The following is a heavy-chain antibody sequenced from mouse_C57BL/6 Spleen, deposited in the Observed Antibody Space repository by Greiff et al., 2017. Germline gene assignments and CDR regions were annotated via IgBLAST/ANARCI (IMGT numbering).Heavy chain of an antibody. Sequence: VQVVESGPELVKPGASVKISCKASGYAFSSSWMNWVKQRPGKGLEWIGRIYPGDGDTNYNGKFKGKATLTADKSSSTAYMQLSSLTSEDSAVYYCARSLPHYYGSSLDYWGQGTTLTVSS. CDR1: GYAFSSSW. CDR2: IYPGDGDT. CDR3: ARSLPHYYGSSLDY. D-gene: IGHD1-1*01. V-gene: IGHV1-82*01. J-gene: IGHJ2*01.